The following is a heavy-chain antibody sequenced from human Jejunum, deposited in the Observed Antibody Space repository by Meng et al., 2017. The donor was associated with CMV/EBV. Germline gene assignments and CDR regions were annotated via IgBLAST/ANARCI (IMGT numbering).Heavy chain of an antibody. J-gene: IGHJ4*02. Sequence: ASGFTFTRHAMHWVRQAPGKGLEWVAVTSYDGNSQYYTDSVKGRFTISRDNSDNMVYLQMNSLRADDTAVYYCARDGGGFNSSPFDYWGQGTLVTVSS. CDR3: ARDGGGFNSSPFDY. CDR1: GFTFTRHA. CDR2: TSYDGNSQ. V-gene: IGHV3-30*04. D-gene: IGHD6-13*01.